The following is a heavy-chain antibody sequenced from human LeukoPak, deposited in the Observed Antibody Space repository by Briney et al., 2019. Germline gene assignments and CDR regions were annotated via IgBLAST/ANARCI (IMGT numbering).Heavy chain of an antibody. V-gene: IGHV3-7*01. D-gene: IGHD1-26*01. Sequence: PGGSLRLSCAASGFTFSNYWMSWVRQAPGKGLEWVANMKQDRSETYYVDSVKGRFTISRDNAKNSLYLQMNSLRAEDTAVYYCARDKIVGATHFDYWGQGALVTVSP. CDR3: ARDKIVGATHFDY. CDR2: MKQDRSET. J-gene: IGHJ4*02. CDR1: GFTFSNYW.